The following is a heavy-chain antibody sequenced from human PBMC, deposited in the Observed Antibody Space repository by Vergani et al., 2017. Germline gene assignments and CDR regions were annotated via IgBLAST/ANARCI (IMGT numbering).Heavy chain of an antibody. CDR1: GFTFSSYS. Sequence: EVQLVESGGGLVKPGGSLRLSCAASGFTFSSYSMNWVRQAPGKGLEWVSSISSSSSYIYYADSVKGRFTISRDNAKNSLYLQMNSLRAEDTAVYYCARDGGLNYYGSGRYAFDIWGQGKMVTVSS. J-gene: IGHJ3*02. D-gene: IGHD3-10*01. CDR2: ISSSSSYI. CDR3: ARDGGLNYYGSGRYAFDI. V-gene: IGHV3-21*01.